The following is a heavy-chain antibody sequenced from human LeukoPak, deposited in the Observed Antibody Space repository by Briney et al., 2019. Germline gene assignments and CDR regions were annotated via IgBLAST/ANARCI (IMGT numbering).Heavy chain of an antibody. J-gene: IGHJ4*02. CDR2: ISSSSSYI. D-gene: IGHD3-9*01. CDR1: GFTFSSYS. Sequence: GGSLRLSCAASGFTFSSYSMNWVRQAPGKGLEWVSSISSSSSYICYADSVKGRFTISRDNAKNSLYLQMNSLRAEDTAVYYCARDTSVLRYFDWFDYWGQGTLVTVSS. V-gene: IGHV3-21*01. CDR3: ARDTSVLRYFDWFDY.